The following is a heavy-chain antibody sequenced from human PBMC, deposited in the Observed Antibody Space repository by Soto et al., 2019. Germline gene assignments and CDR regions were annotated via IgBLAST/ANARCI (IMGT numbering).Heavy chain of an antibody. CDR2: IIPIFGTA. Sequence: GGSVKVSCKASGGTFSSYAISWLRQAPGQGLEWMGGIIPIFGTANYAQKFQGRVTITADESTSTAYMELSSLRSEDTAVYYCVRGGPDMATIGSFDYWGQGTLVTVSS. CDR1: GGTFSSYA. D-gene: IGHD3-16*01. J-gene: IGHJ4*02. V-gene: IGHV1-69*13. CDR3: VRGGPDMATIGSFDY.